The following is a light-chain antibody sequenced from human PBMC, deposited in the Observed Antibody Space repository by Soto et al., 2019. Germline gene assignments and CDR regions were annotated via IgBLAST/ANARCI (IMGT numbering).Light chain of an antibody. Sequence: DIQMTQSPSSLSASVGDRVTITCRASQSISSYLNWYLQKPGKAPQLLIYAASSLQSGVPSSFSGSGSGTDFTLTISSLQPEDFATYFCQQTYSTPYTFGQGTKLEIK. CDR1: QSISSY. CDR2: AAS. J-gene: IGKJ2*01. CDR3: QQTYSTPYT. V-gene: IGKV1-39*01.